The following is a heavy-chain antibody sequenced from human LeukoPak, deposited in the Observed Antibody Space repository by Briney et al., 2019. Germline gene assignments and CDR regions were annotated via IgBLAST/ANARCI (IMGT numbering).Heavy chain of an antibody. Sequence: SQTLSLTCTVSGDSISSGGYSWSWIRQPPGKGLEWIGYIYHIGYISQSGNIYQNPSLKSRVTISLDTSRNQFSLKLSSVTAADTAVYYCARSPLAFYDSSGYPRVWFDPWGQGTLVTVSS. CDR3: ARSPLAFYDSSGYPRVWFDP. D-gene: IGHD3-22*01. V-gene: IGHV4-30-2*01. J-gene: IGHJ5*02. CDR2: ISQSGNI. CDR1: GDSISSGGYS.